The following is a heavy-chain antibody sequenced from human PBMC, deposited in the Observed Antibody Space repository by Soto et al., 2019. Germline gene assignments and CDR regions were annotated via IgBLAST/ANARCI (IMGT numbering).Heavy chain of an antibody. CDR3: ARDIRGYSRAFDY. CDR1: GDSVSSDNYY. J-gene: IGHJ4*02. Sequence: SATLSLTCTVSGDSVSSDNYYWTWIRQPPGKGLEWIGYIYSSGSTNYNPSLKSRVTISLDTSSNQFFLKLTSVTAADTAVYYCARDIRGYSRAFDYWGQGTLVTVS. D-gene: IGHD5-18*01. CDR2: IYSSGST. V-gene: IGHV4-61*01.